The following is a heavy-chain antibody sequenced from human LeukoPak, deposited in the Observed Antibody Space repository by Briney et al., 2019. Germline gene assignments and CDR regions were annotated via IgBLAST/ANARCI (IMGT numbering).Heavy chain of an antibody. CDR2: IWYDGSNK. CDR1: GITFSSYG. Sequence: GGSLRLSCAASGITFSSYGMHWVRQAPGKGLERVAVIWYDGSNKYYADSVKGRFTISRDNSKNTLYLQMNSLRAEDTAVYYCARGAVAGDYWGQGTLVTVSS. V-gene: IGHV3-33*01. J-gene: IGHJ4*02. D-gene: IGHD6-19*01. CDR3: ARGAVAGDY.